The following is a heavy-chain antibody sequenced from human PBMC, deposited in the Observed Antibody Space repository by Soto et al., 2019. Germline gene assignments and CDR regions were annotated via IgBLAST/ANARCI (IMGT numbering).Heavy chain of an antibody. Sequence: GGSLRLSCAASGFTFSSYGMHWVRQAPGKGLEWVAVISYDGSNKYYADSVKGRFTISRDNSKNTLYLQMNSLRAEDTAVYYCAKARSGSYSGWFDPWGQGTLVTVSS. CDR3: AKARSGSYSGWFDP. J-gene: IGHJ5*02. CDR2: ISYDGSNK. CDR1: GFTFSSYG. V-gene: IGHV3-30*18. D-gene: IGHD1-26*01.